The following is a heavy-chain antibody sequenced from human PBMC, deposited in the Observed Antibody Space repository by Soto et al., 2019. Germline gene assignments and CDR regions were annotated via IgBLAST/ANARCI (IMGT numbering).Heavy chain of an antibody. CDR1: GDSISSGGYY. V-gene: IGHV4-31*03. D-gene: IGHD3-10*01. CDR2: IFHNGNT. J-gene: IGHJ6*03. Sequence: QVQLQESGPGLVKPSQTLSLTCTVSGDSISSGGYYWSWIRQHPGKGLEWIAYIFHNGNTYYNPSLKSRLIISVDTSKNQFSLNLSSVSAADTAMYYCAKVSHLLLWPGEPTYMDVWGKGTPVTVSS. CDR3: AKVSHLLLWPGEPTYMDV.